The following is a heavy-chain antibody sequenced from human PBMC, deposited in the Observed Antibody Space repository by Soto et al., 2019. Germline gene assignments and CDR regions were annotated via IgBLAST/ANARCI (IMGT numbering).Heavy chain of an antibody. CDR1: CGSISSYY. J-gene: IGHJ3*02. V-gene: IGHV4-59*01. CDR2: IYYSGST. D-gene: IGHD3-3*01. Sequence: PSETLSLTCTVSCGSISSYYWSWIRQPPGKGLEWIGYIYYSGSTNYNPSLKSRVTISVDTSKNQFSLKLSSVTAADTAVYYCARLYYDFWSGYSGDAFDIWGQGTMVTVSS. CDR3: ARLYYDFWSGYSGDAFDI.